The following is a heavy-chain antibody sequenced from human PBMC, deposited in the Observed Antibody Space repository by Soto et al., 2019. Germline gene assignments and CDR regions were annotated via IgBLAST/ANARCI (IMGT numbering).Heavy chain of an antibody. J-gene: IGHJ6*02. Sequence: PGGSLRLSCAASGLTFRSYWMHWVRQAPGKGLVWVSRINTDGCFAMYVDSVKGRFTISRDNAKNSLYLQMNSLRAEDTAVYYCARDLWLRPPAHDYGDYMGGYGMDVWGQGTTVTVSS. D-gene: IGHD4-17*01. CDR3: ARDLWLRPPAHDYGDYMGGYGMDV. CDR1: GLTFRSYW. V-gene: IGHV3-74*03. CDR2: INTDGCFA.